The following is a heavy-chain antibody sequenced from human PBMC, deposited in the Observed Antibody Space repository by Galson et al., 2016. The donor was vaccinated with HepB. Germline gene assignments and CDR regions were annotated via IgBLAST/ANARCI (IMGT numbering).Heavy chain of an antibody. CDR2: ISYDGNIK. V-gene: IGHV3-30*04. Sequence: SLRLSCAASGFTFSRSSMHWVRQAPGKGLEWVAVISYDGNIKYYADSMQGRFTISRDNSKNTMYLQMNSLRGEDTAVYYCAKEGVAYTTTWFSAFDFWGQGTMVTVSS. D-gene: IGHD2-2*01. CDR1: GFTFSRSS. J-gene: IGHJ3*01. CDR3: AKEGVAYTTTWFSAFDF.